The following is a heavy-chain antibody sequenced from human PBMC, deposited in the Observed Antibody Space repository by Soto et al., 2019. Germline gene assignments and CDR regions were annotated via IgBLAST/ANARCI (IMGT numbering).Heavy chain of an antibody. CDR2: ISSSSSTI. CDR3: ARGISSSWYYFDY. CDR1: GFTFSSYS. D-gene: IGHD6-13*01. V-gene: IGHV3-48*01. Sequence: VQLVESGGGLVQPGGSLRLSCAASGFTFSSYSMNWVRQAPGKGLEWVSYISSSSSTIYYADSVKGRFTISRDNAKNSLYLQMNSLRAEDTAVYYCARGISSSWYYFDYWGQGTLVTVSS. J-gene: IGHJ4*02.